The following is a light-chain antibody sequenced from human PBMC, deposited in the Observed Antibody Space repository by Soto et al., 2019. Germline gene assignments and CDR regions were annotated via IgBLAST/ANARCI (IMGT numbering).Light chain of an antibody. CDR3: QSFDSSLRVL. Sequence: QSVLTQPPSVSGAPGQRVSLSCSGTSSNIGAAYDVHWYQQLPGTAPKLLIYGNTNRPSGIPDRFSGSRSVTSASLVITGLQAEDEADYYGQSFDSSLRVLFGGGTKLTV. J-gene: IGLJ2*01. CDR1: SSNIGAAYD. CDR2: GNT. V-gene: IGLV1-40*01.